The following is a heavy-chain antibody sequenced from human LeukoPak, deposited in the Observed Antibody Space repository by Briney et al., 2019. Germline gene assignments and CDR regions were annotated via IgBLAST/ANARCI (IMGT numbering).Heavy chain of an antibody. CDR1: GGSFSGYY. J-gene: IGHJ4*02. D-gene: IGHD1-26*01. CDR3: ARLSGSYWDFDY. CDR2: INHSGST. Sequence: SETLSLTCAVYGGSFSGYYWSWIRQPPGKGLEWIGEINHSGSTNYNPSLKSRVTISVDTSKNQFSLKLSSVTAADTAVYYCARLSGSYWDFDYWGQGTLVTVSS. V-gene: IGHV4-34*01.